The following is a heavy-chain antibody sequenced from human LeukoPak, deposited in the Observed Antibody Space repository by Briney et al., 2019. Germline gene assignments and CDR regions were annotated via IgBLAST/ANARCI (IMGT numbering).Heavy chain of an antibody. CDR3: ARVPGGYYYYYMDV. Sequence: ASVKVSCKASGYTFTGYYVHWVRQAPGQGLEWMGWINPNSGGTNYAQKFQGRVTMARDTSISTAYMELSRLRSDDTAVYYCARVPGGYYYYYMDVWGKGTTVTVSS. CDR2: INPNSGGT. CDR1: GYTFTGYY. J-gene: IGHJ6*03. V-gene: IGHV1-2*02.